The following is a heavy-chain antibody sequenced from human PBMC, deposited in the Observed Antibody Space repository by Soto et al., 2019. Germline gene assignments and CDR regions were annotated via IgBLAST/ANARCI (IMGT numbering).Heavy chain of an antibody. V-gene: IGHV4-30-2*05. D-gene: IGHD3-22*01. CDR2: IYHSGST. J-gene: IGHJ6*02. Sequence: PSETLSLTCAVSGGSISSGGYSWSWIRQPPGKGLEWIGYIYHSGSTYYNPSLKSRVTISVDTSKNQFSLKLSSVTAADTAVYYCARGLSNYYDSSGPHYYYYGMDVWGQGTTVTVSS. CDR3: ARGLSNYYDSSGPHYYYYGMDV. CDR1: GGSISSGGYS.